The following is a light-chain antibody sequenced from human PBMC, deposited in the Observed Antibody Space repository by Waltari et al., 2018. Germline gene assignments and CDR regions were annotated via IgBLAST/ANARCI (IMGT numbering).Light chain of an antibody. CDR2: EVN. Sequence: QSALTQPASVSGSPGQSITISCTGSSSDVGNYDFVSWYQQYPGKAPKVKIYEVNKRPPGVSDRFPGSKSGNTASLTISGLQPDDEAYYHCCSYATRNTPVAFGGGTKVTLL. CDR1: SSDVGNYDF. J-gene: IGLJ2*01. CDR3: CSYATRNTPVA. V-gene: IGLV2-23*02.